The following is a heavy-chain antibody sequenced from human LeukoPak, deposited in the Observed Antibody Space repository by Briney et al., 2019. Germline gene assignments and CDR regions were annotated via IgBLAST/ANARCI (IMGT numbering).Heavy chain of an antibody. D-gene: IGHD3-22*01. Sequence: ASVKVSCKASGYTFTSYGISWVRQAPGQGLEWMGWISAYNGNTHYAQKLQGRVTMTTDTSTSTAYMALRSLRSDDTAVYYCARGRTYYYDSSGYYYVTEEAFDIWGQGTMVTVSS. CDR1: GYTFTSYG. J-gene: IGHJ3*02. CDR2: ISAYNGNT. CDR3: ARGRTYYYDSSGYYYVTEEAFDI. V-gene: IGHV1-18*01.